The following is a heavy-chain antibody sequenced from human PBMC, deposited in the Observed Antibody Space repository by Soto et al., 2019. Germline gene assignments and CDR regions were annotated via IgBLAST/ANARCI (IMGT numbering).Heavy chain of an antibody. CDR3: AYSANHRYFFDS. D-gene: IGHD5-18*01. V-gene: IGHV1-69*12. Sequence: QVQLVQSGAEVKKPGSSVKVSCKASGGSFRSYAVNWVRQAPGQGLECLGGIIPIFGTPNYAQKFHGRVSIPAHXSTSTVYMDLISLTSEDTAVYYCAYSANHRYFFDSWGQGTLVTVSS. CDR2: IIPIFGTP. CDR1: GGSFRSYA. J-gene: IGHJ5*01.